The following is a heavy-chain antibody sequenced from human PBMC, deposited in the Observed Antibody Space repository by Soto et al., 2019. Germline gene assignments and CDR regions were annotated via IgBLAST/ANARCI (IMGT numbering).Heavy chain of an antibody. J-gene: IGHJ4*02. Sequence: GGSLRLSCAASGFTFSSYAMSWVRQAPGKGLEWVSAISGSGGSTYYADSVKGRFTISRDNSKNTLYLQMNSLRAEDTAVYYCAKVHQEYYDFWYGEFDYWGQGTLVTVSS. CDR2: ISGSGGST. CDR3: AKVHQEYYDFWYGEFDY. CDR1: GFTFSSYA. V-gene: IGHV3-23*01. D-gene: IGHD3-3*01.